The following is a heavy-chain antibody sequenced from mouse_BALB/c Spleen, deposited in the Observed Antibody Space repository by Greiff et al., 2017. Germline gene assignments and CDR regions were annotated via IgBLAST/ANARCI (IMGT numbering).Heavy chain of an antibody. CDR3: ARTLGLRRRYYAMDY. CDR2: IDPANGNT. CDR1: GFNIKDTY. V-gene: IGHV14-3*02. J-gene: IGHJ4*01. D-gene: IGHD3-1*01. Sequence: VQLQQSGAELVKPGASVKLSCTASGFNIKDTYMHWVKQRPEQGLEWIGRIDPANGNTKYDPKFQGKATITADTASNTAYLQLSSLTSEDPSVYYCARTLGLRRRYYAMDYWGQGTSVTVSS.